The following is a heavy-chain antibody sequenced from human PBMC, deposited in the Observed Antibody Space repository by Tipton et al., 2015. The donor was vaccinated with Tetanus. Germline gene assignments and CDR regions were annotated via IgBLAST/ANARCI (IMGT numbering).Heavy chain of an antibody. Sequence: GLVKPSETLSLTCTVSGGSISSYYWSWIRQPAEKGLEWIGRIYTSGSTNYNPSLKSRVTMSVDTSKTQFSLKLSSVTAADTAVYYCARQFNYYDSSERYYFDYWGQGTLVTVSS. D-gene: IGHD3-22*01. J-gene: IGHJ4*02. CDR3: ARQFNYYDSSERYYFDY. CDR1: GGSISSYY. V-gene: IGHV4-4*07. CDR2: IYTSGST.